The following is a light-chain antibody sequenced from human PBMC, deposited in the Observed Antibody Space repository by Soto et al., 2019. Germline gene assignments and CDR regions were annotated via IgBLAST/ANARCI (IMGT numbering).Light chain of an antibody. CDR2: SIS. CDR1: QSVSNIF. Sequence: DIVLTQSPGTLSLSPGERATLSCRASQSVSNIFFAWYQQKPGQAPRLLMHSISIRATGIADRFSGSGSETDFTLTISGLEPEDFAVYYCQQYGSSPWTFGQGTKVQIK. V-gene: IGKV3-20*01. J-gene: IGKJ1*01. CDR3: QQYGSSPWT.